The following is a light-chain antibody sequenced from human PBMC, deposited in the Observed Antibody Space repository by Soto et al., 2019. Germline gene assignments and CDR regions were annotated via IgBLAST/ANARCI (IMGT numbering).Light chain of an antibody. CDR1: QSVSSSY. CDR3: QQYGSSPPLT. CDR2: GAS. V-gene: IGKV3-20*01. J-gene: IGKJ4*01. Sequence: ELVLPQSPGTLSLSPGDRATLSCRASQSVSSSYLAWYQQKPGQAPRLLIYGASSRATGIPDRFSGSGSGTDFTLTISRLEPEDFAVYYCQQYGSSPPLTFGGGTKVEIK.